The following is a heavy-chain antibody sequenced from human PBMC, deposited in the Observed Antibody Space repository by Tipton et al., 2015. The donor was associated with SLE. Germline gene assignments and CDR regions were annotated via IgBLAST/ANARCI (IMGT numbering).Heavy chain of an antibody. V-gene: IGHV4-34*01. CDR1: GGSFSGHY. CDR3: ARQRTLDV. J-gene: IGHJ6*02. D-gene: IGHD1-1*01. CDR2: ITDSGRI. Sequence: TLSLTCAVSGGSFSGHYRTWIRQPPGKGLEWIGEITDSGRINYNPSLKSRVTMSIDTSKNHFSLTLASVTAADAAVYYCARQRTLDVWGQGTTVTVSS.